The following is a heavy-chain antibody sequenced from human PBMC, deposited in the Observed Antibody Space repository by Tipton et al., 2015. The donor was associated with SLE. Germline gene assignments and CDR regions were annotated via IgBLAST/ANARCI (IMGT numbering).Heavy chain of an antibody. V-gene: IGHV3-66*01. D-gene: IGHD6-19*01. CDR2: IYSGGST. CDR3: ARYFPACLYSSGWS. CDR1: GFTVSSNY. Sequence: SLRLSCAASGFTVSSNYMSWVRQAPGKGLEWVSVIYSGGSTYYADSVKGRFTISRDNSRNTLYLQMNSLRAEDTAVYYCARYFPACLYSSGWSWGQGTLVTVSS. J-gene: IGHJ5*02.